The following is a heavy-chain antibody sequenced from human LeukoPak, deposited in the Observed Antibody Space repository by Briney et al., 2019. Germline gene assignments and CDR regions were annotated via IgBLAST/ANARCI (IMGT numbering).Heavy chain of an antibody. CDR3: ARGVDDSATFFYSYYMDA. CDR2: ISHSGST. V-gene: IGHV4-34*01. J-gene: IGHJ6*03. D-gene: IGHD2/OR15-2a*01. CDR1: GGSFSAYY. Sequence: SETLSLTCAVYGGSFSAYYYYWSWIRQPPGRGLEWIGEISHSGSTNDNPSLKSRVTISIDTSKNQFSLRLSSVTAADTAVYYCARGVDDSATFFYSYYMDAWGKGTTVTVSS.